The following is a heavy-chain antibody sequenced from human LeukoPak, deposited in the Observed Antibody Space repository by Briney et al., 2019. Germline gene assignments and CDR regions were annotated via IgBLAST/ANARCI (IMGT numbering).Heavy chain of an antibody. CDR3: AREGGTDNWFDP. D-gene: IGHD1-26*01. V-gene: IGHV4-38-2*02. CDR2: IYHSGST. CDR1: GYSISSGYY. Sequence: SETLSLTCTVSGYSISSGYYWGWIRQPPGEGLEWIGSIYHSGSTYYNPSLKSRVTISVDTSKNQFSLKLSSVTAADTAVYYCAREGGTDNWFDPWGQGTLVTVSS. J-gene: IGHJ5*02.